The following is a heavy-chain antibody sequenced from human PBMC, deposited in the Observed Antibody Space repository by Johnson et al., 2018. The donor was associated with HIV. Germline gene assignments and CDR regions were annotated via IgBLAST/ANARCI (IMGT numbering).Heavy chain of an antibody. CDR3: ARVRRSGTYYVDAFDI. V-gene: IGHV3-30*19. CDR2: ISYDGSNK. CDR1: GFTFSSYG. D-gene: IGHD1-26*01. Sequence: QVQLVESGGGVVQPGRSLRLSCAASGFTFSSYGMHWVRQAPGKGLEWVAVISYDGSNKYYADSVKGRFTISRDNSKNTLYLQMSSLRAEDTAIYYCARVRRSGTYYVDAFDIWGQGTMVTVSS. J-gene: IGHJ3*02.